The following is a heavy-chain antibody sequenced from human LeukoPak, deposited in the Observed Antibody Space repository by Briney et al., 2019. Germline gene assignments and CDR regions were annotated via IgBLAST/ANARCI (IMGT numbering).Heavy chain of an antibody. Sequence: GGSLRLSCAASVFTSTSPGMSWVRQAPGKGLEWVSSMSGNGASAYYADSVEGRFTVSTDNSKSTLYLQVNSRSPEDTAVYYCAKSPGHWNHDYWGQGILVTVSS. CDR1: VFTSTSPG. CDR3: AKSPGHWNHDY. CDR2: MSGNGASA. D-gene: IGHD1-1*01. J-gene: IGHJ4*02. V-gene: IGHV3-23*01.